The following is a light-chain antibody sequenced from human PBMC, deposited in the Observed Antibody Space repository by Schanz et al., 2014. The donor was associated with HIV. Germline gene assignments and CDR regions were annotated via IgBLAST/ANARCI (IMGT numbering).Light chain of an antibody. V-gene: IGKV1-5*03. Sequence: DIQMTQSPSTLSASVGARITITCRASQSISGWLAWYQQKPGEAPNLLISEASTLKSGVPSRFSGSGSGTDFTLTISSLQPDDFATYYCQQYNSYPLTFGGGTKVEVK. CDR2: EAS. J-gene: IGKJ4*01. CDR1: QSISGW. CDR3: QQYNSYPLT.